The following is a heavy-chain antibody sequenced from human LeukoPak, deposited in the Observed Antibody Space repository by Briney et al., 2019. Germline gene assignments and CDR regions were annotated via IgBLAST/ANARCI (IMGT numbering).Heavy chain of an antibody. CDR2: ISYDGSNK. CDR1: GFTFSSYG. CDR3: AKLGINDSSGHTSRTVAAFDI. V-gene: IGHV3-30*18. D-gene: IGHD3-22*01. J-gene: IGHJ3*02. Sequence: RGSLRLSCAASGFTFSSYGMHWVRQAPGKGLEWVAVISYDGSNKYYADSVKGRFTISRDNSKNTLYLQMNSLRAEDTAVYYCAKLGINDSSGHTSRTVAAFDIWGQGTMVTVSS.